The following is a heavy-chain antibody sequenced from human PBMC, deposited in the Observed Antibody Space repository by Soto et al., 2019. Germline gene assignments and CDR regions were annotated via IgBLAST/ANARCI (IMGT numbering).Heavy chain of an antibody. Sequence: QVQLVQSGAEVKKPGSSVKVSCKASGGTFSSYTISWVRQAPGQGLEWMGRIIPILGIANYAQKFQGRVTITADKSTSTAYMELSRLRSEDTAVYYCARSHDSSGTAVVYWGQGTLVTVSS. CDR1: GGTFSSYT. V-gene: IGHV1-69*02. CDR2: IIPILGIA. D-gene: IGHD3-22*01. CDR3: ARSHDSSGTAVVY. J-gene: IGHJ4*02.